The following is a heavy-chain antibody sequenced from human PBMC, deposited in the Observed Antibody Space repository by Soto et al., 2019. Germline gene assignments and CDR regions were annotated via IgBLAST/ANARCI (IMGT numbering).Heavy chain of an antibody. CDR1: GYSFTSYW. CDR3: ARQPVTMVRGVIKRPAGPYD. J-gene: IGHJ4*02. V-gene: IGHV5-51*01. Sequence: EVQLVQSGAEVKKPGESLKISCKGSGYSFTSYWIGWVRQMPGKGLEWMGIIYPGDSDTRYSPSFQGQVTISADKSISTAYLQWSSLKASDTAMYYCARQPVTMVRGVIKRPAGPYDWGQGTLVTVSS. CDR2: IYPGDSDT. D-gene: IGHD3-10*01.